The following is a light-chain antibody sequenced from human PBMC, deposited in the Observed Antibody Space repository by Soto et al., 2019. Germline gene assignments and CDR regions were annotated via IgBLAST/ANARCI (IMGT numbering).Light chain of an antibody. V-gene: IGKV1-33*01. J-gene: IGKJ2*03. Sequence: DIQMTQSPSSLSAFVGDRVTITCRASQDMANYLNWYQQKPGKAPKLLIYDASNLATGVPSRFSGSGSGTDFTFTISSLQSEDIATYYCQQYENLPYSFGQGTKLEIK. CDR2: DAS. CDR3: QQYENLPYS. CDR1: QDMANY.